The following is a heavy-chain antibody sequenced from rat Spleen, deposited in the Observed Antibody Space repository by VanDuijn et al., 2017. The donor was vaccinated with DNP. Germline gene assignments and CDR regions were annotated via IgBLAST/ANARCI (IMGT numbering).Heavy chain of an antibody. J-gene: IGHJ3*01. CDR3: ARSPETSYIYFPWAY. CDR1: GFSLTSNN. V-gene: IGHV2-41*01. Sequence: QVQLRESGPGLVQPSQTLSLTCTVAGFSLTSNNVHWLRQPPGKGLEWMGVIWNNGGTRYNSVLKSRLRINKDTSKSQVFLKMNRLQTEDTATYYCARSPETSYIYFPWAYWGQGTLVIVSS. D-gene: IGHD1-2*01. CDR2: IWNNGGT.